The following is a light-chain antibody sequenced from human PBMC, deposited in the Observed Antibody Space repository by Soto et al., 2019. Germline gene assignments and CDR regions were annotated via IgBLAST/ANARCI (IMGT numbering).Light chain of an antibody. CDR2: AAS. CDR1: RSLSSSY. J-gene: IGKJ2*01. Sequence: EIVLTQSPGTLSLSPGERATLSCRASRSLSSSYVVWEQQNPGQAPRLLIYAASRRATGIPDRFSGSGSATEYTLTISRLEPEGFAVYYCQQQGTFGQGTKLEIK. CDR3: QQQGT. V-gene: IGKV3-20*01.